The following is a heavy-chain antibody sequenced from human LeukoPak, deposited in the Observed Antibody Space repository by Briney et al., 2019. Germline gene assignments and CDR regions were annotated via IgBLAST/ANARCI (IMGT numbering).Heavy chain of an antibody. CDR2: ITNDGSRQ. J-gene: IGHJ4*02. CDR1: IFVFSEYY. D-gene: IGHD5-24*01. CDR3: AKGRRAGFVDY. Sequence: GGSLRLSCEPSIFVFSEYYMHWVRLAPGKGLEWLAVITNDGSRQFYADSVKGRFTVSRDNSKSLLFLQMESLRHDDTGIYYCAKGRRAGFVDYWGQGALVTVSS. V-gene: IGHV3-30*18.